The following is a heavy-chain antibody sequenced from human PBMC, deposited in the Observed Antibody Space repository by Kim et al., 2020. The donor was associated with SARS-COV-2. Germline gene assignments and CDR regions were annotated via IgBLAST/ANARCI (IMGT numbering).Heavy chain of an antibody. J-gene: IGHJ3*02. Sequence: AETVKGRFTNSRHNSKNTLYLQMNSLRAEDTAVYYWARWIQLGGVGAFDIWGQGTMVTVSS. CDR3: ARWIQLGGVGAFDI. D-gene: IGHD5-18*01. V-gene: IGHV3-53*04.